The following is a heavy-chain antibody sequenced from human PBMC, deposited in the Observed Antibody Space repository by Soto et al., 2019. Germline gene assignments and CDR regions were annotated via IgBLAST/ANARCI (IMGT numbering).Heavy chain of an antibody. CDR1: GFSLSTSGMC. D-gene: IGHD3-22*01. V-gene: IGHV2-70*01. CDR2: IDWDDDK. CDR3: ARILSDSSGYYWYYFDY. J-gene: IGHJ4*02. Sequence: SRPTLVNPPQTLTLTCTFSGFSLSTSGMCVSWIRQPPGKALEWLALIDWDDDKYYSTSLKTRLTISKDTPKSQVVLTMTNMDPVDTATYYCARILSDSSGYYWYYFDYWGQGTMVTVSS.